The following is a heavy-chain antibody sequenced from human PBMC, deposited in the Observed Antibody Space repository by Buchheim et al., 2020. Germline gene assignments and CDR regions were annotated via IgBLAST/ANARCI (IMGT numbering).Heavy chain of an antibody. CDR1: VGSITGYY. CDR2: TFYSGST. CDR3: ARHNALTSAGFDY. D-gene: IGHD6-13*01. Sequence: QVQLQESGPGLVKPSEALSLTCTVSVGSITGYYWNWIRQPPGKGLEWIGYTFYSGSTNYNPSPKSRATISVDLSKNQFSLKLSSVTAADTGVYYCARHNALTSAGFDYWGQGTL. J-gene: IGHJ4*02. V-gene: IGHV4-59*08.